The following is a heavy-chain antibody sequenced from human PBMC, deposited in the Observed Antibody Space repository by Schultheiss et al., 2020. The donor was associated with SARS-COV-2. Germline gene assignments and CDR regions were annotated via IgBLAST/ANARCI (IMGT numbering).Heavy chain of an antibody. J-gene: IGHJ2*01. D-gene: IGHD6-6*01. V-gene: IGHV4-34*01. CDR2: INHSGST. CDR1: GGSFSGYY. CDR3: ASLSSSSPYYWYFDL. Sequence: SETLSLTCAVYGGSFSGYYWSWIRQPPGKGLEWIGEINHSGSTNYNPSLKSRVTISVDTSKNQFSLKLSSVTAADTAVYYCASLSSSSPYYWYFDLWGRGTLVTVSS.